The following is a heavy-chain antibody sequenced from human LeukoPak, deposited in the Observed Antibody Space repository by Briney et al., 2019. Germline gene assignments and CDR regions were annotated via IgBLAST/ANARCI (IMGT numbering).Heavy chain of an antibody. Sequence: PSETLSLTCAVYDGSFSGYYWSWIRQPPGKGLEWIGEINHSGSTNYNPSLKSRVTISVDTSKNQFSLKLSSVTAADTAVYYCARARYCSSTSCYRYYYYYMDVWGKGTTVTVSS. CDR1: DGSFSGYY. V-gene: IGHV4-34*01. CDR3: ARARYCSSTSCYRYYYYYMDV. CDR2: INHSGST. D-gene: IGHD2-2*02. J-gene: IGHJ6*03.